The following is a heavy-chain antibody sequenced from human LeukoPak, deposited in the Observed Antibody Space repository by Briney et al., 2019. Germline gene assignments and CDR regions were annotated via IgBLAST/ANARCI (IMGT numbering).Heavy chain of an antibody. J-gene: IGHJ5*02. CDR3: ATVVVVVAATRTEYNWFDP. V-gene: IGHV5-10-1*01. D-gene: IGHD2-15*01. CDR2: IDPSDSYT. Sequence: GESLKISCKGSGYSFTSYWISWVRQMPGKGLEWMGRIDPSDSYTNYSPSFQGHVTISADKSISTAYLQWSSLKASDTAMHYCATVVVVVAATRTEYNWFDPWGQGTLVTVSS. CDR1: GYSFTSYW.